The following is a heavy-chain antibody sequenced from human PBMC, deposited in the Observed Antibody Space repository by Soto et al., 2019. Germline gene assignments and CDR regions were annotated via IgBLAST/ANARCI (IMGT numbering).Heavy chain of an antibody. J-gene: IGHJ6*02. CDR3: ARIRDPYSYGFRYYGMDV. Sequence: QVQLVQSGAEVKKPGSSVKVSCKASGGTFSSYAISWVRQAPGRGLEWMGGIIPIFGTANYAQKFQGRVTITADESTSTAYMELSSLRSEDTAVYYCARIRDPYSYGFRYYGMDVWGQGTTVTVSS. CDR2: IIPIFGTA. D-gene: IGHD5-18*01. CDR1: GGTFSSYA. V-gene: IGHV1-69*12.